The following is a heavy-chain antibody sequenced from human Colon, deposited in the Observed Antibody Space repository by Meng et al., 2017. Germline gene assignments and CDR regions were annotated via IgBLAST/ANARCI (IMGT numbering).Heavy chain of an antibody. CDR3: ARDSSAGRDYYYSMDV. CDR1: GITFSTYS. Sequence: GESLKISCAASGITFSTYSMHWVRQAPGKGLEWVASISSSSTYIYYEDSVKGRFIISRDNAKKSLYLQLSSLRAEDTAVYYCARDSSAGRDYYYSMDVWGQGTTVTVSS. D-gene: IGHD6-6*01. CDR2: ISSSSTYI. V-gene: IGHV3-21*01. J-gene: IGHJ6*02.